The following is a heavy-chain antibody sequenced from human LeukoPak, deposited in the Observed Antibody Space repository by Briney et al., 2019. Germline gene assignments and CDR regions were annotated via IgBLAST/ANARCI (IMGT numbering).Heavy chain of an antibody. CDR3: ARADWGSVDY. V-gene: IGHV3-30-3*01. J-gene: IGHJ4*02. CDR1: GFTFSTYP. CDR2: ISYDGSKI. Sequence: GGSLRLSCAASGFTFSTYPLHWVRQAPGRGLEGVTLISYDGSKIYYADSVKGRFTISRDNSKNTLYLQMNSLRAEDTAVYYCARADWGSVDYWGQGTPVTVSS. D-gene: IGHD7-27*01.